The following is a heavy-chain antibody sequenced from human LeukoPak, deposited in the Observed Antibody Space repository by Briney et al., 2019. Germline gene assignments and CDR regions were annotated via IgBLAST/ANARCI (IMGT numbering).Heavy chain of an antibody. CDR1: GFTFSSYN. CDR3: ARGAYYYGSGSYSFQIDN. D-gene: IGHD3-10*01. J-gene: IGHJ4*02. Sequence: PGGSPRLSCAASGFTFSSYNMNWVRQAPGKGLEWVSSITRSSSNIYYADSVKGRFTISRDNAQNSLYLQMNSLRAEDTAVYYCARGAYYYGSGSYSFQIDNWGQGTLVTVSS. CDR2: ITRSSSNI. V-gene: IGHV3-21*01.